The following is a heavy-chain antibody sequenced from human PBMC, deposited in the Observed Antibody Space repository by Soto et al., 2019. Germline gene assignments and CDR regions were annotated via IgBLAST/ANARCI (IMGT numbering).Heavy chain of an antibody. CDR1: GGSISSYY. CDR2: IYYSGST. J-gene: IGHJ4*02. V-gene: IGHV4-59*08. Sequence: SETLSLTCTVSGGSISSYYWSWIRQPPGKGLEWIGYIYYSGSTNYNPSLKSRVTISVDTSKNQFSLKLSSVTAADTAVYYCARRASSSSGELYWGQGTLVTVSS. CDR3: ARRASSSSGELY. D-gene: IGHD6-6*01.